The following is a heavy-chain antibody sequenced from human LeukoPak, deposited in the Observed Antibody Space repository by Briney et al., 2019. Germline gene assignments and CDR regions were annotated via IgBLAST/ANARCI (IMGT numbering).Heavy chain of an antibody. CDR3: AKLRIQLWSPFDY. J-gene: IGHJ4*02. Sequence: GGSLRLSCAASGFTFSSYGMHWVRQAPGKGLEWVAFIRYDGSNKYYADSVKGRFTISRDNSKNTLYLQMNSLRAEDTAVYYCAKLRIQLWSPFDYWGQRTLVTVSS. CDR2: IRYDGSNK. CDR1: GFTFSSYG. D-gene: IGHD5-18*01. V-gene: IGHV3-30*02.